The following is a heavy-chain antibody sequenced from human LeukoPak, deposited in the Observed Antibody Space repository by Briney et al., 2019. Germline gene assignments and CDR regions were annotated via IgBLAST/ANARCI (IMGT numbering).Heavy chain of an antibody. CDR1: GFNFSNHW. CDR2: IKEDVSEK. V-gene: IGHV3-7*01. CDR3: ARDSMVPFDY. J-gene: IGHJ4*02. D-gene: IGHD2-8*01. Sequence: GGSLRLSCAASGFNFSNHWMSWVRQAPGKGLEWVANIKEDVSEKWYVDSVKGRFTISRDNVDNSLSLQMNSLRAEDTAVYYCARDSMVPFDYWGQGTLVTVSS.